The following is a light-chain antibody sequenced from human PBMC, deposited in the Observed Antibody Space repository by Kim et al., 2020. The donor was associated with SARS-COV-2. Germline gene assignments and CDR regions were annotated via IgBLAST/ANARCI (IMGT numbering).Light chain of an antibody. CDR3: SSSTSANTYL. CDR2: DVT. Sequence: QSALNQPASVSGSPGQTVTISCTGTSSDVGGQIYVSWYQQHPDKAPKLMIYDVTKRPPGVSDRFSGSKSGNTASLTISGLQSEDDADYYCSSSTSANTYLFGTGTKVTVL. CDR1: SSDVGGQIY. V-gene: IGLV2-14*01. J-gene: IGLJ1*01.